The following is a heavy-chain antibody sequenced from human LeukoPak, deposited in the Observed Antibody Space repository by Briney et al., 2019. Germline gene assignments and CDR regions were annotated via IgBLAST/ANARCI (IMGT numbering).Heavy chain of an antibody. Sequence: PSETLSLTCTVSGGSISTYYWSWIRQPPGKGLEWIGYIYYSGSTNYNPSLKSRVTISVDTSKNQFSLKLSSVTAADTAAYYCARGGSYYYFDYWGQGTLVTVSS. V-gene: IGHV4-59*08. CDR1: GGSISTYY. CDR3: ARGGSYYYFDY. CDR2: IYYSGST. J-gene: IGHJ4*02. D-gene: IGHD1-26*01.